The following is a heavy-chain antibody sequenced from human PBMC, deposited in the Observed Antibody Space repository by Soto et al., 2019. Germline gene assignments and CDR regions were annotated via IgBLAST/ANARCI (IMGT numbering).Heavy chain of an antibody. D-gene: IGHD1-26*01. J-gene: IGHJ4*02. CDR1: GFTFSSYG. V-gene: IGHV3-30*03. CDR2: ISYDGSNK. Sequence: GGSLRLSCAASGFTFSSYGMHWVRQAPGKGLEWVAVISYDGSNKYYADSVKGRFTISRDNAKNSLYLQMNSLRAEDTAVYYCARDRPLVGATTCYFDYWGQGTLVTVSS. CDR3: ARDRPLVGATTCYFDY.